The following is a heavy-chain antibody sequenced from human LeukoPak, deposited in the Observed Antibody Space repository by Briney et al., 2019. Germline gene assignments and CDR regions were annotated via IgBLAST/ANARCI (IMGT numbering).Heavy chain of an antibody. Sequence: KTSETLSLTCTASGGSVSSYYWSWIRQPPGKGLEWIGYIYYSGSTNYNPSLKSRVTVSVDTSKNQFSLKLSSVTAADTAVYYCARGGTRHYFQHWGQGTLVTVSS. CDR1: GGSVSSYY. J-gene: IGHJ1*01. CDR3: ARGGTRHYFQH. D-gene: IGHD2-2*01. CDR2: IYYSGST. V-gene: IGHV4-59*02.